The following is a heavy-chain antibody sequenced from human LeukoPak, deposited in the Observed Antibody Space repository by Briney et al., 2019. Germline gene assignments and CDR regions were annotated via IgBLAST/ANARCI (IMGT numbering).Heavy chain of an antibody. D-gene: IGHD6-6*01. V-gene: IGHV3-30-3*01. Sequence: GGSLRLSCAASGFTFSSYAMHWVRQAPGKGLEWVAVISYDGSNKYYADSVKGRFTISRDNSKNTLYLQMNSLRAEDTAVYYCAKGSSIAALNYYYGMDVWGQGTTVTVSS. J-gene: IGHJ6*02. CDR2: ISYDGSNK. CDR3: AKGSSIAALNYYYGMDV. CDR1: GFTFSSYA.